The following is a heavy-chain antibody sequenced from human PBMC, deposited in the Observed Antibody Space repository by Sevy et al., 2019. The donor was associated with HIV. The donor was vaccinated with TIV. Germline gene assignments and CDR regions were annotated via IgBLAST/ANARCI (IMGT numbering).Heavy chain of an antibody. J-gene: IGHJ6*02. CDR2: ISSRGSTI. D-gene: IGHD2-2*01. CDR1: GFIFSDFY. V-gene: IGHV3-11*01. CDR3: ARDHVVVEPLANYGMDV. Sequence: GGSLRLSCAASGFIFSDFYMSWVRQAPGKGLEWISYISSRGSTIYYADSVTGRFTISRDNAKNSLYLQMNSLTAEDTAVYYCARDHVVVEPLANYGMDVWGQGTTVTVSS.